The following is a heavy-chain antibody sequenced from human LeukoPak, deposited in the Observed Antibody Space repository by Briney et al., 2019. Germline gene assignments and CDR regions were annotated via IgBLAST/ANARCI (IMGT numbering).Heavy chain of an antibody. J-gene: IGHJ3*02. V-gene: IGHV3-30-3*01. CDR1: GFTFSSYA. D-gene: IGHD3-22*01. Sequence: PGRSLRLSCAASGFTFSSYAMHWVRQAPGKGLEWVAVISYDGSNKYYADSVKGRFTISRDNSKNPLYLQMNSLRAEDTAVYYCARDITMIVVSGGFGIWGQGTMVTVSS. CDR3: ARDITMIVVSGGFGI. CDR2: ISYDGSNK.